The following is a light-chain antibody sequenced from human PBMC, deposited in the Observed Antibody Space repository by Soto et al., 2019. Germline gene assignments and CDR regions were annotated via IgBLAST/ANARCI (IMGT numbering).Light chain of an antibody. J-gene: IGKJ1*01. CDR1: QSVSSN. CDR3: QQYNVWPPM. V-gene: IGKV3-15*01. Sequence: EIVMTQSPGTLSLSPGETATLSCRASQSVSSNYVAWFHQKPGQAPRLLIYGASTRATGIPARFSGSGSGTEFTLTISSLQSEDFAVFFCQQYNVWPPMFGQGTKVDIK. CDR2: GAS.